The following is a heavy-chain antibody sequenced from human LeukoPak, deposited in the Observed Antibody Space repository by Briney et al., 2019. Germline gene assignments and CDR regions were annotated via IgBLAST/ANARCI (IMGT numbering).Heavy chain of an antibody. J-gene: IGHJ3*02. CDR2: IYSGGST. Sequence: AGGSLRLSCAASGFTVSSNYMSWVRQAPGKGLEWVSVIYSGGSTYYADSVKGRFTISRDNSKNTLYLQMNSLRAEDTAVYYCARVHLQMAFDIWGQGTMVTVSS. V-gene: IGHV3-66*01. CDR1: GFTVSSNY. CDR3: ARVHLQMAFDI.